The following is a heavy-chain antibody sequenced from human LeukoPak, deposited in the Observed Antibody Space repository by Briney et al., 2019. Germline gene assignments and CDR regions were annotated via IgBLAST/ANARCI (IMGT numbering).Heavy chain of an antibody. V-gene: IGHV3-21*01. Sequence: GGSLRLSCAASGFTFSSYAMNWVRQAPGKGLEWVSSISSSSSYIYYADSVKGRFTISRDNAKNSLYPQMNSLRAEDTAVYYCAREYGDSSGYFPWGQGTLVTVSS. CDR1: GFTFSSYA. D-gene: IGHD3-22*01. CDR2: ISSSSSYI. J-gene: IGHJ4*02. CDR3: AREYGDSSGYFP.